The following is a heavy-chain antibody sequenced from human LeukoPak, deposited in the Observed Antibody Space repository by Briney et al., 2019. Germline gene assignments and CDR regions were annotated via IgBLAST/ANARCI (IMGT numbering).Heavy chain of an antibody. CDR1: KYTFTNYD. Sequence: ASVKVSCKASKYTFTNYDINWVRQATGRGLEWMGWMSPNSGNTGYAQKFQGRVTMTRDTSISTAYMELSSLRSDDTAVYYCAREYVYGDYEEVGYFDYWGQGTLVTVSS. CDR3: AREYVYGDYEEVGYFDY. D-gene: IGHD4-17*01. CDR2: MSPNSGNT. J-gene: IGHJ4*02. V-gene: IGHV1-8*01.